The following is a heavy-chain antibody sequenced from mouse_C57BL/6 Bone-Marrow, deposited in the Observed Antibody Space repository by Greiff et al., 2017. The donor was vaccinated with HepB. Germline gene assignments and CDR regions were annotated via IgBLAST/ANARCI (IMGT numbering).Heavy chain of an antibody. CDR3: ARGGVYYSILFAY. CDR2: IDPNSGGT. J-gene: IGHJ3*01. V-gene: IGHV1-72*01. D-gene: IGHD2-5*01. Sequence: QVQLKQPGAELVKPGASVKLSCKASGYTFTSYWMHWVKQRPGRGLEWIGRIDPNSGGTKYNEKFKSKATLTVDKPSSTAYMQLSSLTSEDSAVYYCARGGVYYSILFAYWGQGTLVTVSA. CDR1: GYTFTSYW.